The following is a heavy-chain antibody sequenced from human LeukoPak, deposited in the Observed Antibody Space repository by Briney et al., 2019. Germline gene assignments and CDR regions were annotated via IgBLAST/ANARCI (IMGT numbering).Heavy chain of an antibody. CDR1: GGSISSYY. Sequence: SETLSLTCTVSGGSISSYYWSWIRQPPGKGLEWIGYIYYSGSTNYNPSLKSRVTISVDTSKNQFSLKLSSVTAADTAVYYCARGGPDSSSWYHWFDPWGQGTLVTVSS. D-gene: IGHD6-13*01. J-gene: IGHJ5*02. V-gene: IGHV4-59*12. CDR2: IYYSGST. CDR3: ARGGPDSSSWYHWFDP.